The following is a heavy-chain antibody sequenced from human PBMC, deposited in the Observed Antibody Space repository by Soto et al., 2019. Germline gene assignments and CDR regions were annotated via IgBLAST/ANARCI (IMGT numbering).Heavy chain of an antibody. J-gene: IGHJ4*02. CDR3: ARDTGYYGSGSSNY. CDR1: GYTFTGYY. V-gene: IGHV1-2*02. D-gene: IGHD3-10*01. Sequence: ASVKVSCKASGYTFTGYYMHWVRQAPGQGLEWMGWINPNSGGTNYAQKFQGRVTMTRDTSISTAYMELSRLRSDDTAVYYCARDTGYYGSGSSNYWGQGTLVTASS. CDR2: INPNSGGT.